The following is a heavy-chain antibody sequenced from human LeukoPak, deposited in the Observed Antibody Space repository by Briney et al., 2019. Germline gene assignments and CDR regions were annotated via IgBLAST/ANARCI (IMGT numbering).Heavy chain of an antibody. CDR1: GFVFSGNG. J-gene: IGHJ3*02. Sequence: GGSLRLSCVASGFVFSGNGMHWVRQAPGKGLEWVAVIWFDGSNQYYADSVRGRFTISRDNSKNSLYLQMNSLRAEDTAVYYCARYYYDSSGLGDAFDIWGQGTMVTVSS. CDR3: ARYYYDSSGLGDAFDI. D-gene: IGHD3-22*01. V-gene: IGHV3-33*01. CDR2: IWFDGSNQ.